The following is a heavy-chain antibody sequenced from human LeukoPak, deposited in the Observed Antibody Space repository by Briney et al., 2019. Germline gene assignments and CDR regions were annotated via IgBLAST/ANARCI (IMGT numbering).Heavy chain of an antibody. CDR2: IYHGGTT. Sequence: PSETLSLTCTISGDSISNGDYYWGWIRQPPGKGLEWIANIYHGGTTYDNPSLKSRLTISIDKSKNHFSLELRSVTAADTAVYYCARDRTSTTMTPEAFDIWGQGTMVTVSS. CDR1: GDSISNGDYY. V-gene: IGHV4-30-2*01. CDR3: ARDRTSTTMTPEAFDI. J-gene: IGHJ3*02. D-gene: IGHD4-17*01.